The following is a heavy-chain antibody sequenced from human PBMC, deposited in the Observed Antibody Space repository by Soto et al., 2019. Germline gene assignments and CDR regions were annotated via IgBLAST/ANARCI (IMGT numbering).Heavy chain of an antibody. CDR2: IYHSGST. V-gene: IGHV4-30-2*01. CDR3: ARVGYYYGSGSYYYYGMDV. CDR1: GGSISXXGXX. Sequence: TXSLXXAVSGGSISXXGXXXXXXRQPXXXGMEWIGYIYHSGSTYYNPSLKSRVTISVDRSKNQFSLKLSSVTAADTAVYYCARVGYYYGSGSYYYYGMDVWGQGTTVTV. D-gene: IGHD3-10*01. J-gene: IGHJ6*02.